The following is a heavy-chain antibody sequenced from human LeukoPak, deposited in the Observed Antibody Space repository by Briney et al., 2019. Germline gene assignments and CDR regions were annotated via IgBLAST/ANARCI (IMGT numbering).Heavy chain of an antibody. CDR3: ARGRVGEQFRYYLDY. Sequence: SVKVSCKASGGTFSSYAISWVRQAPGQGLEWMGRIIPILGIANYAQKFQGRVTMTRDTAISTAYMELSSLRFEDTAVYYCARGRVGEQFRYYLDYWGQGTLVSVSS. J-gene: IGHJ4*02. V-gene: IGHV1-69*04. D-gene: IGHD1-26*01. CDR1: GGTFSSYA. CDR2: IIPILGIA.